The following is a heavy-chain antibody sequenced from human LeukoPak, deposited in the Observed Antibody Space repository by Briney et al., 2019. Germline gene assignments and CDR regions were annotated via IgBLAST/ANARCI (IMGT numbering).Heavy chain of an antibody. CDR2: IIPILGIA. Sequence: SVKVSCKASGGTFSSYAISWVRKAPGQGLEWLGRIIPILGIANYAQKFQGRVTITADKSTSTAYMELSSLRSEATAVYYCARDLGEPRDNFAPLNWFDPWGQGTLVTVSS. CDR3: ARDLGEPRDNFAPLNWFDP. D-gene: IGHD3-16*01. CDR1: GGTFSSYA. J-gene: IGHJ5*02. V-gene: IGHV1-69*04.